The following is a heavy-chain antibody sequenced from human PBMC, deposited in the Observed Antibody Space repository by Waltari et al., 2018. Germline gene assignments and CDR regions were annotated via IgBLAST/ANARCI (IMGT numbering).Heavy chain of an antibody. CDR3: SRAIGCSSTSCYGPGWFDP. Sequence: EVQLVESGGGLVQPGRSLRLSCTASGFTFGDYAMSWFRQAPGKGLEWVGFMRSNVYGGTTEYAASVKGRFTISRDDSKSIAYLQMNSLKTEDTAVYYCSRAIGCSSTSCYGPGWFDPWGQGTLVTVSS. CDR2: MRSNVYGGTT. D-gene: IGHD2-2*01. V-gene: IGHV3-49*03. CDR1: GFTFGDYA. J-gene: IGHJ5*02.